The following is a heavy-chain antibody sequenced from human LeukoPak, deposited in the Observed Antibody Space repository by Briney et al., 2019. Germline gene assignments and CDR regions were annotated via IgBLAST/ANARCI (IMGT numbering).Heavy chain of an antibody. V-gene: IGHV4-34*01. CDR3: ASIVTTAYYGMDV. J-gene: IGHJ6*02. Sequence: PSETLSLTCAVYGGSFSGYYWSWIRQPPGKGLEWIGEISHSGSTNYNPSLKSRVTISVDTSKNQFSLKLSSVTAADTAVYYCASIVTTAYYGMDVWGQGTTVTVSS. D-gene: IGHD4-11*01. CDR2: ISHSGST. CDR1: GGSFSGYY.